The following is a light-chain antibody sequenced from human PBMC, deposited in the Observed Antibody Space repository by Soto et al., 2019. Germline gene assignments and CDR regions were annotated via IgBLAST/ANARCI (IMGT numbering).Light chain of an antibody. V-gene: IGKV3-15*01. CDR3: QQYFEWPPMT. CDR1: ESVISN. Sequence: EMVMTQSPVTLSVSPGESATLSCRASESVISNLAWYQQKPGQAPRLLIYGASTRATGIPDRFRGSGSGTEFTLTISSLRSEDSAIYYCQQYFEWPPMTFGQGTKVEI. J-gene: IGKJ1*01. CDR2: GAS.